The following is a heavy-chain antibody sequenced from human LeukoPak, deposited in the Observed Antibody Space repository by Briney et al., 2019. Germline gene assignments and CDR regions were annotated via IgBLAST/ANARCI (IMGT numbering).Heavy chain of an antibody. CDR2: FSIRGST. CDR1: GDSISTYF. CDR3: VRGYQLLPDAFDI. Sequence: SETLSLTCTVSGDSISTYFWTWVRRPAGKGLEWIGRFSIRGSTQYNPSLRSRVTMSADTSKNQFSLKLSSVTAADTAVYYCVRGYQLLPDAFDIWGQGTMVTVSS. V-gene: IGHV4-4*07. J-gene: IGHJ3*02. D-gene: IGHD2-2*01.